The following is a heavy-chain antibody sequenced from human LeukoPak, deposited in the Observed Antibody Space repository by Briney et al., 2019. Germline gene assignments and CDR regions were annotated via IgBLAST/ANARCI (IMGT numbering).Heavy chain of an antibody. CDR3: ARGCSGGSCYSSDPVPDAFDI. V-gene: IGHV1-46*01. Sequence: GASVKVSCKASGYNFTDYYVHWVRQAPGQGLEWMGIINPSGGSTSYAQKFQGRVTMTRDTSTSTVYMELSSLRSEDTAVYYCARGCSGGSCYSSDPVPDAFDIWGQGTMVTVSS. CDR1: GYNFTDYY. D-gene: IGHD2-15*01. CDR2: INPSGGST. J-gene: IGHJ3*02.